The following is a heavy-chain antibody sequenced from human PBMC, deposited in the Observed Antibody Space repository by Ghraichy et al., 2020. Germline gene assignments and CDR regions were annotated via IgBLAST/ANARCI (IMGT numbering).Heavy chain of an antibody. D-gene: IGHD3-22*01. J-gene: IGHJ3*02. CDR1: GGSLSNYY. CDR3: TRHLYYSDGSDYHDAFDM. V-gene: IGHV4-59*08. Sequence: SETLSLTCIVSGGSLSNYYWSWIRQPPGKGLEWIGYIYSSGSTRSNPSLKSRVTISVDTSKNHFSLKLSSVTAADTAVYYCTRHLYYSDGSDYHDAFDMWGRGTMVTVSS. CDR2: IYSSGST.